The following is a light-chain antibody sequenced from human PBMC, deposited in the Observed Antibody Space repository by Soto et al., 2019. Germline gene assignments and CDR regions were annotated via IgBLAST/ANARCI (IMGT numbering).Light chain of an antibody. CDR2: DVA. J-gene: IGKJ1*01. Sequence: DVQMTQSPSTLSASVGDRVTITCRASQSISSWLAFYQRKPGQAPKLLIYDVASLERGVPSRFSGSGSGTEFTLTISSLQPDDFATYYCQHYNSYSEAFGQGTKV. CDR1: QSISSW. CDR3: QHYNSYSEA. V-gene: IGKV1-5*01.